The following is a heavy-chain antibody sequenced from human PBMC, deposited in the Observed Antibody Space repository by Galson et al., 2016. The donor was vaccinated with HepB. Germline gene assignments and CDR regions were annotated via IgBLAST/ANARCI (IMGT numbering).Heavy chain of an antibody. CDR2: IYPGDSDT. CDR3: ARRSGGSLDY. CDR1: GYSFTDYW. Sequence: QSGAEVKKSGESLKISGKGSGYSFTDYWIGWVRPMSGKGLAWMGLIYPGDSDTRYSPSYQGQVTLSADKTINTAYLQWSSLKASDTAMYYCARRSGGSLDYWGQGTLVTVSS. J-gene: IGHJ4*02. V-gene: IGHV5-51*01. D-gene: IGHD4-23*01.